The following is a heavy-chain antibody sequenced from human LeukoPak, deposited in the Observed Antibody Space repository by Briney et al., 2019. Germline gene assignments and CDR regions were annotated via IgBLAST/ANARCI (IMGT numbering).Heavy chain of an antibody. CDR1: GGSFSGYY. CDR2: INHSGST. D-gene: IGHD3-3*01. J-gene: IGHJ5*02. Sequence: SGTLSLTCAVYGGSFSGYYWSWIRQPPGKGLEWIGEINHSGSTNYNPSLKSRVTISVDTSKNQFSLKLSSVTAADTAVYYCARGVVRYDFWSGSHLFDPWGQGTLVTVSS. CDR3: ARGVVRYDFWSGSHLFDP. V-gene: IGHV4-34*01.